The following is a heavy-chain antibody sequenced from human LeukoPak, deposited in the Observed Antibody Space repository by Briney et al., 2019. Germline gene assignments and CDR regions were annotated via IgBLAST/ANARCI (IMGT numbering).Heavy chain of an antibody. CDR3: ARDNWGYDYVWGSYPETLFYY. CDR1: GFTFSSYW. D-gene: IGHD3-16*02. Sequence: PGGSLRLSCAASGFTFSSYWMHWVRQVPGKGLVWVSRINCDGSSRNYADSVKGRFTISRDNAKNTLYLQMNSLRAEDTAVYYCARDNWGYDYVWGSYPETLFYYWGQGTLVTVSS. CDR2: INCDGSSR. J-gene: IGHJ4*02. V-gene: IGHV3-74*01.